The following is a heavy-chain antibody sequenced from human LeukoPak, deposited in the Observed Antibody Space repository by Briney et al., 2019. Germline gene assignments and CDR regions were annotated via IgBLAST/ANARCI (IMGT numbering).Heavy chain of an antibody. CDR2: IDPSDSYT. CDR1: GYTFSTYW. V-gene: IGHV5-10-1*01. D-gene: IGHD5-18*01. CDR3: AKSSGYATFDWYFDL. Sequence: GESLKISCKGSGYTFSTYWINWVRQMPGKGLEWMGKIDPSDSYTNYSPSFQGHVIISADKSICTAYLQWSSLKASDTAMYYCAKSSGYATFDWYFDLWGRGTLVTVSS. J-gene: IGHJ2*01.